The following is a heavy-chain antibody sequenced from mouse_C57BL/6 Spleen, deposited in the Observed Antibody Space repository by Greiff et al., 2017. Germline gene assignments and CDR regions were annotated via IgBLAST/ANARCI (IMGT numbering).Heavy chain of an antibody. V-gene: IGHV5-17*01. CDR2: ISSGSSTI. D-gene: IGHD1-1*01. Sequence: EVKLVESGGGLVKPGGSLKLSCAASGFTFSDYGMHWVRQAPEKGLEWVAYISSGSSTIYYADTVKGRFTISRDNAKNTLFLQMTSLRSEDTAMYYCARGGVITTVVAPSYYAMDYWGQGTSVTVSS. CDR1: GFTFSDYG. J-gene: IGHJ4*01. CDR3: ARGGVITTVVAPSYYAMDY.